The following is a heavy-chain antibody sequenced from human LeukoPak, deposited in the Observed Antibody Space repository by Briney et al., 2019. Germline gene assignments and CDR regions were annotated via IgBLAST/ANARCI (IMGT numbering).Heavy chain of an antibody. Sequence: SETLSLTCTVSGGSISSSSYYWGWIRQPPGKGLEWIGSIYYSGSTYYNPSLKSRVTISVDTSKNQFSLKLSSVTAADTAVYYCARDLRYYGSSGYDYWGQGTLVTVSS. CDR1: GGSISSSSYY. J-gene: IGHJ4*02. CDR3: ARDLRYYGSSGYDY. V-gene: IGHV4-39*07. D-gene: IGHD3-22*01. CDR2: IYYSGST.